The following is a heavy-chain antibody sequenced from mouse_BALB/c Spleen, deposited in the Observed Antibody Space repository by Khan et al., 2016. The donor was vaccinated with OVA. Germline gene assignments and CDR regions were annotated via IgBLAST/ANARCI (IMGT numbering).Heavy chain of an antibody. J-gene: IGHJ4*01. V-gene: IGHV3-2*02. CDR2: ISYSGST. CDR1: GYSITSDYA. Sequence: EVQLHESGPGLVKPSQSLSLTCTGTGYSITSDYAWNWIRQFPGNKLEWMGYISYSGSTNYNPALKSRISITRDTSKNQFFLQLNSVTTEDTATYYCERDGSRYNYAMDYWGKGTSVTVSS. D-gene: IGHD2-3*01. CDR3: ERDGSRYNYAMDY.